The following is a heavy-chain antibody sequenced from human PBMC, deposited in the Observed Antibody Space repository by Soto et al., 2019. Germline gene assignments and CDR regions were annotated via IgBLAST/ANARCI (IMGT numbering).Heavy chain of an antibody. CDR1: GFTFSSYG. CDR2: ISYDGSNK. Sequence: QVQLVESGGGVVQPGRSLRLSCAASGFTFSSYGMHWVSQAPGKGLEWVAVISYDGSNKYYADSVKVRFTISRDNSKNTLYLQMNSLRAEDTAVYYCAKDGSSGWYGWFDPWGQGTLVTVSS. V-gene: IGHV3-30*18. CDR3: AKDGSSGWYGWFDP. D-gene: IGHD6-19*01. J-gene: IGHJ5*02.